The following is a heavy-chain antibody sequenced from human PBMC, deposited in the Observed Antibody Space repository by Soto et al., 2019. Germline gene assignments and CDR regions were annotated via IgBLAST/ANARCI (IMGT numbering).Heavy chain of an antibody. CDR2: ISCSGGST. CDR1: GFTFSSYA. V-gene: IGHV3-23*01. D-gene: IGHD2-2*01. Sequence: GGSLRLSCAASGFTFSSYAMSWVRQAPGKGLEWVSVISCSGGSTYYADSVKGRFTICRDNSKNTLYLQMNSLRAEDTAVYYCAKKGVGDIVVVPAAYFDYWGQGTLVTV. J-gene: IGHJ4*02. CDR3: AKKGVGDIVVVPAAYFDY.